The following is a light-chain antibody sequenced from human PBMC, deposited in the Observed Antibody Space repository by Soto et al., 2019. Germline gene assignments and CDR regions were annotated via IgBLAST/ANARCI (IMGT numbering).Light chain of an antibody. CDR3: EQYDNLHPL. J-gene: IGKJ2*01. CDR2: DAS. CDR1: QDITNY. V-gene: IGKV1-33*01. Sequence: DIQMTQSPSSLSASVGDRVTITCQASQDITNYLNWYQQKPGKAPKLLIYDASNLETGVPSRFSGSGSGTDFNSTISSLQPEDIATDYCEQYDNLHPLFGQGTKLEIK.